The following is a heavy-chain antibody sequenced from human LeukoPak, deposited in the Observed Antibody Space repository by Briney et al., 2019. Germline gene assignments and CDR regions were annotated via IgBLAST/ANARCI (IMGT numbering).Heavy chain of an antibody. CDR3: AGYCSGGSCYPG. V-gene: IGHV3-21*01. J-gene: IGHJ4*02. D-gene: IGHD2-15*01. CDR1: GFTFSSYS. Sequence: PGGSLRLSCAASGFTFSSYSMNWVRQAPGKGLEWVSSISSSSSYIYYADSAEGRFTISRDNAKNSLYLQMNSLRAEDTAVYYCAGYCSGGSCYPGWGQGTLVTVSS. CDR2: ISSSSSYI.